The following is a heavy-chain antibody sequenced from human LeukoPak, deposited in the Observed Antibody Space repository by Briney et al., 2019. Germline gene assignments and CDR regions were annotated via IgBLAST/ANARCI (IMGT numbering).Heavy chain of an antibody. CDR3: ARDKIVGATHFDY. D-gene: IGHD1-26*01. J-gene: IGHJ4*02. CDR2: ISYDGSYK. CDR1: GFTFSNYS. V-gene: IGHV3-30*04. Sequence: GGSLRLSCAASGFTFSNYSMHWVRQAPGKGLEWVAVISYDGSYKDYADSVKGRFTISRDNSKNTLYLQMNSLRAEDTAVYYCARDKIVGATHFDYWGQGTLVTVSS.